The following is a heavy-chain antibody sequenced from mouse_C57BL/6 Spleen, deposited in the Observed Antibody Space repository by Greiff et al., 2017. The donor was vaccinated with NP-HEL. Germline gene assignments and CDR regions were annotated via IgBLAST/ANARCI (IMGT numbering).Heavy chain of an antibody. Sequence: EVQVVESEGGLVQPGSSMKLSCTASGFTFSDYYMAWVRQVPEKGLEWVANINYDGSSTYYLDSLKSRFIISRDNAKNILYLQMSSLKSEDTATYYCARDRSDGYYFFFDYWGQGTTLTVSS. V-gene: IGHV5-16*01. CDR1: GFTFSDYY. CDR3: ARDRSDGYYFFFDY. D-gene: IGHD2-3*01. J-gene: IGHJ2*01. CDR2: INYDGSST.